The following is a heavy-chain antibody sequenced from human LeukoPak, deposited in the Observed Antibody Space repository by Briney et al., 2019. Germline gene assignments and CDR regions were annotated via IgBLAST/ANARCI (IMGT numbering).Heavy chain of an antibody. V-gene: IGHV3-23*01. CDR3: ARYLGVFDY. CDR2: ISGSGGST. J-gene: IGHJ4*02. CDR1: GFTFSSYA. D-gene: IGHD3-16*01. Sequence: GGSLRLSCAASGFTFSSYAMSWVRQAPGKGLEWVSAISGSGGSTYYADSVKGRFTISRDNAKNSLYLQMNSLRAEDTAVYYCARYLGVFDYWGQGTLVTVSS.